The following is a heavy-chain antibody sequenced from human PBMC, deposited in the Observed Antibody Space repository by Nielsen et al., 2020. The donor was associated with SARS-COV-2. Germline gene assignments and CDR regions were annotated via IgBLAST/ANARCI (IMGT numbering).Heavy chain of an antibody. CDR3: ATPKYYYDSSGYPPFDY. J-gene: IGHJ4*02. Sequence: ASVKVSCKVSGYTLIELSMHWVRQAPGKGLEWMGGFDPEDGETIYAQKFQGRVTMTEDTSTDTAYMELSSLRSEDTAVYYCATPKYYYDSSGYPPFDYWGQGTLVTVSS. CDR1: GYTLIELS. CDR2: FDPEDGET. D-gene: IGHD3-22*01. V-gene: IGHV1-24*01.